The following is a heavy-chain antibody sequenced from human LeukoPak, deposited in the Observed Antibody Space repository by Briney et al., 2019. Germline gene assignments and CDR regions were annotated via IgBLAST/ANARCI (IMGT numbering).Heavy chain of an antibody. J-gene: IGHJ4*02. V-gene: IGHV3-48*03. CDR1: GFTFSNYE. D-gene: IGHD6-19*01. CDR3: ARDPAVAGSDDYFDY. CDR2: ISSSGSTI. Sequence: GGSLRLSCAASGFTFSNYEMNWVRQAPGKGPEWVSYISSSGSTIYYADSLKGRFTISRDNAKNSLYLQMNSLRAEDTAIYYCARDPAVAGSDDYFDYWGQGTLVTVSS.